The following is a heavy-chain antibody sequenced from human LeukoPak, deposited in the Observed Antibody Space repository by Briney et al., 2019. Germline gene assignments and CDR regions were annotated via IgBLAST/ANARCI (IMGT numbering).Heavy chain of an antibody. CDR2: ISYDGSNK. D-gene: IGHD6-6*01. V-gene: IGHV3-30*18. Sequence: PGGSLRLSCAASGFTFSSYGMHWVRQAPGKGLEWVAVISYDGSNKYYADSVKGRFTISRDNSKNTLYLQMNSLRAEDTAVHYCAKDLRKNVDSSSGGLGYWGQGTLVTVSS. J-gene: IGHJ4*02. CDR3: AKDLRKNVDSSSGGLGY. CDR1: GFTFSSYG.